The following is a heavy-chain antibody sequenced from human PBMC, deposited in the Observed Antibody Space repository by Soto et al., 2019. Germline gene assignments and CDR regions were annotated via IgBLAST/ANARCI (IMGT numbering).Heavy chain of an antibody. CDR2: IYHSGST. Sequence: QVQLQESGPGLVKPSGTLSLTCAVSGGSISSSNWWSWVRQPPGKGLEWIGEIYHSGSTNYNPSLKSRVTISVDKSKNQFSLKLSSVTAADTAVYYCASSPGGYYPLTAFDIWGQGTMVTVSS. CDR1: GGSISSSNW. CDR3: ASSPGGYYPLTAFDI. V-gene: IGHV4-4*02. D-gene: IGHD3-22*01. J-gene: IGHJ3*02.